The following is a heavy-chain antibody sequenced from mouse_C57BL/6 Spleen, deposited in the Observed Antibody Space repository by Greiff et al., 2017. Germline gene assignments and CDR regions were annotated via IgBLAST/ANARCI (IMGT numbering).Heavy chain of an antibody. CDR2: INPYNGGT. J-gene: IGHJ4*01. CDR1: GYTFTDYY. Sequence: VQLQQSGPVLVKPGASVKMSCKASGYTFTDYYLNWVKQSHGKSLEWIGVINPYNGGTSYNQKFKGQATLTVDKSSSTAYMELNSLTSADAAVYYCAFYAMDYWGQGTSGTVSS. CDR3: AFYAMDY. V-gene: IGHV1-19*01.